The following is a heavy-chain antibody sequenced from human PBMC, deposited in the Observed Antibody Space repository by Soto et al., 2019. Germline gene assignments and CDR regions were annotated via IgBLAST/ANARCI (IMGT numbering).Heavy chain of an antibody. CDR3: ATGYSGSYNQQDY. CDR1: GGTFSSYA. Sequence: GXSVKVSCKASGGTFSSYAISWVRQAPGQGLEWMGGIIPIFGTANYAQKFQGRVTITADESTSTAYMELSSLRSEDTAVYYCATGYSGSYNQQDYWGQGNLVTVSS. V-gene: IGHV1-69*13. D-gene: IGHD3-10*01. CDR2: IIPIFGTA. J-gene: IGHJ4*02.